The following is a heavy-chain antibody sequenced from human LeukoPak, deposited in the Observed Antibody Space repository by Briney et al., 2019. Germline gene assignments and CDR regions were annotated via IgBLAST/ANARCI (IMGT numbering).Heavy chain of an antibody. Sequence: SGTLSLTCAVSCGSISSSNWWSWVRQPPGKGLEWIGEIYHSGSTNYNPSLKSRVTISVDTSKNQFSLKLSSVTAADTAVYYCASARDFGWEGMWNWGQGTLVTVSS. CDR1: CGSISSSNW. D-gene: IGHD6-19*01. CDR3: ASARDFGWEGMWN. J-gene: IGHJ4*02. V-gene: IGHV4-4*02. CDR2: IYHSGST.